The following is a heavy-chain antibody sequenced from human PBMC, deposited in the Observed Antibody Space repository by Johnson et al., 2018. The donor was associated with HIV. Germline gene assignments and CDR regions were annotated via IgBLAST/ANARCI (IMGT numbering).Heavy chain of an antibody. V-gene: IGHV3-30*02. CDR3: AKTPGKKWDYSEGTDAFDI. CDR1: GFTFSSYA. Sequence: QVQLVESGGGLVQPGRSLRLSCAASGFTFSSYAMSWVRQAPGKGLEWVAFIRYDGSNKYYADSVTGRFTISSDNSKNTLYLQMNSLRPEDTAVYYCAKTPGKKWDYSEGTDAFDIWGQGTMVTVSS. J-gene: IGHJ3*02. CDR2: IRYDGSNK. D-gene: IGHD3-22*01.